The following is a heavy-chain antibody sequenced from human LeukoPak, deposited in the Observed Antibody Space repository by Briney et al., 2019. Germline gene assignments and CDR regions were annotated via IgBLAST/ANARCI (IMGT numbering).Heavy chain of an antibody. CDR1: GFTFSSYA. CDR3: AKDFIRNEGGYDPNYYYMDV. Sequence: PGGSLRLSCAASGFTFSSYAMIWVRRAPGKGLEWVSALSSSGGSTYYADSVKGRFTISRDNSKNTLYLQMNSLRAEDTAVYYCAKDFIRNEGGYDPNYYYMDVWGKGTTVTVSS. D-gene: IGHD5-12*01. V-gene: IGHV3-23*01. J-gene: IGHJ6*03. CDR2: LSSSGGST.